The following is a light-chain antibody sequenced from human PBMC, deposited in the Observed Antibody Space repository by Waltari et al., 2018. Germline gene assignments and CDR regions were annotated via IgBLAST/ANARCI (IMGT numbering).Light chain of an antibody. J-gene: IGLJ1*01. V-gene: IGLV1-44*01. CDR3: AVWDGSLNAYV. CDR1: SSKIGSNT. CDR2: SNN. Sequence: QSVLTQPPSVSGTPGQRVPISCSGSSSKIGSNTVNWYQQLPGTAPKLLIYSNNQRPSGVPDRISGSRSGTSASLAVSGLQSEDEADYYCAVWDGSLNAYVFGAGTKVTVL.